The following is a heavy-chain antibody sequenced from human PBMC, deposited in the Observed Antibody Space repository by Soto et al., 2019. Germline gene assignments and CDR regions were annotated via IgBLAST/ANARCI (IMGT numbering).Heavy chain of an antibody. D-gene: IGHD4-17*01. V-gene: IGHV4-31*03. CDR3: ARSDDYGDRQHKWGVGY. CDR2: IYYSGRD. J-gene: IGHJ4*02. Sequence: QVQLQESGPGLVKPSQTLSLTCTVSGGSISSGGYYWSWIRQHPGKGLEWIGYIYYSGRDYYNPSLKSRVTISVDTSKNQFSLKLSSVTAADTAVYYCARSDDYGDRQHKWGVGYWGQGTLVTVSS. CDR1: GGSISSGGYY.